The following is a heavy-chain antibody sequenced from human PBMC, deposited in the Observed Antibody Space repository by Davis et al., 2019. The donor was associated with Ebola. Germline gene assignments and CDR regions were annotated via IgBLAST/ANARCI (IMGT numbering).Heavy chain of an antibody. Sequence: GESLKISCAASGFTFSNAWMSWVRQAPGKGLEWVGRIKSKADGGTTDYAAPVQGRFIISRDDSKNTLDLQMNSLKTEDTAVYYCTRLHLGWGQGTLVTVSS. J-gene: IGHJ4*02. V-gene: IGHV3-15*01. CDR3: TRLHLG. CDR2: IKSKADGGTT. D-gene: IGHD3-16*01. CDR1: GFTFSNAW.